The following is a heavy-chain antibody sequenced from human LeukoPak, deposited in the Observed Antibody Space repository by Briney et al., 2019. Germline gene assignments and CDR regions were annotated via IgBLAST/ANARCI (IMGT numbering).Heavy chain of an antibody. CDR2: IYYSGST. V-gene: IGHV4-59*01. J-gene: IGHJ4*02. CDR3: ARISRFLEWFGLDY. CDR1: VGSFSGYY. Sequence: SETLSLTCAVYVGSFSGYYWSWIRQPPGKGLEWIGYIYYSGSTNYNPSLKSRVTISVDTSKNQFSLKLSSVTAADTAVYYCARISRFLEWFGLDYWGQGTLVTVSS. D-gene: IGHD3-3*01.